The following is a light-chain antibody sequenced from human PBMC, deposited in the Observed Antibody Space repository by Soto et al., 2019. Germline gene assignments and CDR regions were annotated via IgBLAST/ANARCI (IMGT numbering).Light chain of an antibody. CDR2: DAS. Sequence: EIVLTQSPATLSLSPGERATLSCRASQSVSSSLAWCHQKPAQAPRLLLYDASTSATGTPARFSGSGPGTAFTLIISSLEAEDFVVYYCQQRSNWPPRTFGQGTKVEIK. J-gene: IGKJ1*01. V-gene: IGKV3-11*01. CDR1: QSVSSS. CDR3: QQRSNWPPRT.